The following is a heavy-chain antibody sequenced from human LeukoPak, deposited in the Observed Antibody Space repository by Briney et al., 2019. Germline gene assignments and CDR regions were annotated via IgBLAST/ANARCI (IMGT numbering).Heavy chain of an antibody. V-gene: IGHV1-18*04. J-gene: IGHJ4*02. CDR3: ARDGCGGSYSNRRGDY. CDR2: ISAYNGNT. D-gene: IGHD1-26*01. CDR1: GYTFTSYG. Sequence: ASVKVSCKASGYTFTSYGISWVGQAPGQGLEWMGWISAYNGNTNYAQKLQGRVTMTTDTSTSAAYMELRSLRSDDTAVYYCARDGCGGSYSNRRGDYWGQGTLVTVSS.